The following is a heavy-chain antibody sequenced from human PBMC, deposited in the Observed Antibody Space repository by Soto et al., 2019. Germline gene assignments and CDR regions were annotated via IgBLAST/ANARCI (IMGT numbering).Heavy chain of an antibody. V-gene: IGHV1-58*01. CDR1: GFTFTSSA. Sequence: ASVKVSCKASGFTFTSSAVQWVRQARLQLLEWIVWIVVGSGNKNYAQKFQERVTITRDISTSTAYMELSSLGDEDTAVYYCAAELNPTKGNRGDTHAFDIWG. D-gene: IGHD2-21*02. CDR2: IVVGSGNK. J-gene: IGHJ3*02. CDR3: AAELNPTKGNRGDTHAFDI.